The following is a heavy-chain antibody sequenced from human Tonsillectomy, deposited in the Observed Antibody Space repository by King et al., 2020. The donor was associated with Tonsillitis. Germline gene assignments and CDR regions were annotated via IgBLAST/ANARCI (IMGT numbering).Heavy chain of an antibody. Sequence: QLQESGPGLVKPSETLSLTCTVSGDSISSYYWSWIRQPPGKGLEYIGYISYSGSANYNPSLKSRVTMSIDTSKNQFSLKLRSVTAADTALYYCARGSDDFWSAYFDRWGRGTLVTVSS. CDR3: ARGSDDFWSAYFDR. D-gene: IGHD3-3*01. CDR2: ISYSGSA. CDR1: GDSISSYY. V-gene: IGHV4-59*13. J-gene: IGHJ4*02.